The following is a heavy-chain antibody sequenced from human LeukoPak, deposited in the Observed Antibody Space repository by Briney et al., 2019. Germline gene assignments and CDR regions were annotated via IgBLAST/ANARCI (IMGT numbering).Heavy chain of an antibody. CDR2: IYYSGST. D-gene: IGHD1-7*01. J-gene: IGHJ6*02. CDR1: GGSICSYY. V-gene: IGHV4-59*01. Sequence: PSETLSLTCIVSGGSICSYYWSWIRQPPGKGLEWIGYIYYSGSTNYNPSLKSRVTISVDTSKNQFSLKLSSVTAADTAVYYCARDNWNYGSSMDVWGQGTTVTVSS. CDR3: ARDNWNYGSSMDV.